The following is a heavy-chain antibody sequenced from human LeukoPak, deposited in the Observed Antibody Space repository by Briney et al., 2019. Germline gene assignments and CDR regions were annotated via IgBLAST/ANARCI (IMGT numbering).Heavy chain of an antibody. D-gene: IGHD3-22*01. J-gene: IGHJ4*02. Sequence: PGGSLRLSCAASGFSFSSYDMHWVRQATGKGLEWVSAIGTAGDTYYPGSVKGRFTISRENAKNSLYLQMNSLRDGDTAVYYCARAGSDSSGYKVVFDYWGQGTLVTVSS. CDR3: ARAGSDSSGYKVVFDY. CDR2: IGTAGDT. V-gene: IGHV3-13*01. CDR1: GFSFSSYD.